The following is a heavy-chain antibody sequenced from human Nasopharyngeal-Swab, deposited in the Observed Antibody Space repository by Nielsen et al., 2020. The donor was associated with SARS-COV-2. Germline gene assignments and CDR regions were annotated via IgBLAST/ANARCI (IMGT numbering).Heavy chain of an antibody. CDR3: ARGQDAYYYMDV. Sequence: SQTLSLTCVVFGVTLNGFHWKWIRQTPGKGLEWIGEINDRGSGNYNPSLRSRVTISAGTSNIQFSLKLNSVTAADTAVYYCARGQDAYYYMDVWGEGTTVTVSS. D-gene: IGHD2-15*01. CDR1: GVTLNGFH. CDR2: INDRGSG. J-gene: IGHJ6*03. V-gene: IGHV4-34*01.